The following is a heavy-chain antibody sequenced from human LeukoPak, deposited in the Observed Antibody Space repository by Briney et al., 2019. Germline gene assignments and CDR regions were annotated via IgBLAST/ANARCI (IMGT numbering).Heavy chain of an antibody. CDR2: IWYDGSNK. Sequence: GRSLRLSCAASGFTFSSYGMHWVRQAPGKGLEWVAVIWYDGSNKYYADSVKGRFTISRDNSKNTLYLQMNSLRAEDTAVYYCARDLLTGYSSGWSLPLVDYWGQGILVTVSS. J-gene: IGHJ4*02. D-gene: IGHD6-19*01. CDR3: ARDLLTGYSSGWSLPLVDY. CDR1: GFTFSSYG. V-gene: IGHV3-33*01.